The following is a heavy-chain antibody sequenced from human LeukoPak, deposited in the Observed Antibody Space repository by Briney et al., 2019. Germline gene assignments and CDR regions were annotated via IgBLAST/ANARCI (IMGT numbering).Heavy chain of an antibody. CDR1: GFTFSSYW. CDR2: IKQDGSDR. Sequence: TGGSLRLSCAASGFTFSSYWMTWVRQAPGKGLEWVANIKQDGSDRNYVTSVRGRFTISRDNAESSLYLQMNSLRVEDTAVYYCVRNLAVAGTCFDSWGQGTLVTVSS. J-gene: IGHJ4*02. V-gene: IGHV3-7*03. D-gene: IGHD6-19*01. CDR3: VRNLAVAGTCFDS.